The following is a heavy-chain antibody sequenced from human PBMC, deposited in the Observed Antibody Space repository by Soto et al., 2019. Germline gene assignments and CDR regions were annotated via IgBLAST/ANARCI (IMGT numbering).Heavy chain of an antibody. CDR2: ISSNGGST. D-gene: IGHD5-18*01. CDR1: GFDFSFYG. J-gene: IGHJ4*02. CDR3: VKDRHSYGYTGDFDY. V-gene: IGHV3-64D*06. Sequence: GGSLRLSCAASGFDFSFYGMHWVRQAPGKGLEYVSAISSNGGSTYYADSVKGRFTISRDNSKNTLYLQMSSLRAEDTAVYYCVKDRHSYGYTGDFDYWGQGTLVTVSS.